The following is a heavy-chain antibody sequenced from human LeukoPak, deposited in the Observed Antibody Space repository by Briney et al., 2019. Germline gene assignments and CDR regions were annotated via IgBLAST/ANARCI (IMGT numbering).Heavy chain of an antibody. CDR2: VYYTGST. Sequence: GSLRLSCAASGFTFSDYYMSWIRQPPGKGLEYIGYVYYTGSTNYNPSLKSRVTLSLDTSKNQFSLKLSSVTAADTAVYYCVRGRVGAAEYFDYWGQGTLVTVSS. CDR3: VRGRVGAAEYFDY. V-gene: IGHV4-59*01. CDR1: GFTFSDYY. J-gene: IGHJ4*01. D-gene: IGHD1-26*01.